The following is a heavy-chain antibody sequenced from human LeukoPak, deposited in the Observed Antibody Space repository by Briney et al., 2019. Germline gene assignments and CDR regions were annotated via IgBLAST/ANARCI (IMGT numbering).Heavy chain of an antibody. V-gene: IGHV1-18*01. D-gene: IGHD3-22*01. Sequence: ASVKVSCKASGYTFTSYGISWVRQAPGQGLEWMGWISAYNGNTNYAQKLQGRVTMTTDTSTSTAYMELRSLRSDDTAVYYCARSTDSSGSYQTFDYWGQGTLVTVSS. CDR2: ISAYNGNT. CDR1: GYTFTSYG. J-gene: IGHJ4*02. CDR3: ARSTDSSGSYQTFDY.